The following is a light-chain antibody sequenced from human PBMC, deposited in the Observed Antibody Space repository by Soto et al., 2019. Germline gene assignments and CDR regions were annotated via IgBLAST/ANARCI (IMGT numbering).Light chain of an antibody. Sequence: EIVLTQSPGTLSLSPGEIATLSCRASQSVSSSYLAWYQQKPGQAPRLLIYGASSRATGIPDRFSGSGSGTDFTLTISRLEPEDFAVYYCQQYGSSPPMYTFGQGTKLEIK. CDR3: QQYGSSPPMYT. V-gene: IGKV3-20*01. CDR1: QSVSSSY. J-gene: IGKJ2*01. CDR2: GAS.